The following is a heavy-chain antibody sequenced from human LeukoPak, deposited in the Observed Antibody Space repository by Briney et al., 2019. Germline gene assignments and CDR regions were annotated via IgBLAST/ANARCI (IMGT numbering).Heavy chain of an antibody. Sequence: GGSLRLSCAASGFTFSSYGMHWVRHAPGKGLEWVAVISYDGSNKYYADSVKGRFTISRDNSKNTLYLQMNSLRAEDTAVYYCAKGYGGNYYGMDVWGQGTTVTVSS. CDR1: GFTFSSYG. CDR3: AKGYGGNYYGMDV. D-gene: IGHD4-23*01. CDR2: ISYDGSNK. J-gene: IGHJ6*02. V-gene: IGHV3-30*18.